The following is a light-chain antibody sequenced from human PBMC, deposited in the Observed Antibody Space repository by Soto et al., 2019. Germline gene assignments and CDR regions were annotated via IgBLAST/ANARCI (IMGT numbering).Light chain of an antibody. Sequence: IVMTHSPATLSVSPGQIATLSFGAILSVSISLAWFQQKPGRAPRLLVYGASTRATGIPDRFSGSGSGTDFTLTVSSLEPEDSAVYYCQQRHMWPITFGQGTRLEIK. V-gene: IGKV3D-15*01. CDR1: LSVSIS. CDR2: GAS. CDR3: QQRHMWPIT. J-gene: IGKJ5*01.